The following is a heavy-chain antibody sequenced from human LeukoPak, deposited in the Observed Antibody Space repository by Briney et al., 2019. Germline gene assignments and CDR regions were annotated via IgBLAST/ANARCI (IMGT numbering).Heavy chain of an antibody. CDR3: ARDHYYDSSEDYYYGMDV. CDR1: GYTFTGYY. V-gene: IGHV1-2*02. D-gene: IGHD3-22*01. CDR2: INPNSGGT. Sequence: ASVKVSCKASGYTFTGYYMHWVRQAPGQGLEWMGWINPNSGGTNYAQEFQGRVTMTRDTSISTAYMELSRLRSDDTAVYYCARDHYYDSSEDYYYGMDVWGQGTTVTVSS. J-gene: IGHJ6*02.